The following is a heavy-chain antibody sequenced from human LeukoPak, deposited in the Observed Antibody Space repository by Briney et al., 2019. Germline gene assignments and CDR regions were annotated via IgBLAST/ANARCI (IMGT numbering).Heavy chain of an antibody. V-gene: IGHV3-23*01. CDR2: ITGSSDQT. D-gene: IGHD3-22*01. Sequence: GGSLRLSCAASGFTFNSYAMNWVRQAPGKGLEWVSLITGSSDQTYYADSVKGRFTISRDSSKNTLYLQMNSLRADDTAVYYCATDWIYDSSGYYRFDYWGQGTLVTVSS. CDR1: GFTFNSYA. J-gene: IGHJ4*02. CDR3: ATDWIYDSSGYYRFDY.